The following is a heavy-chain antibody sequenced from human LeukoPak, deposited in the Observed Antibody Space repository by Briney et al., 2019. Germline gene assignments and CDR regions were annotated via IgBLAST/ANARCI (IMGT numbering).Heavy chain of an antibody. CDR1: GFTLSDYF. CDR2: TRNKANSYST. V-gene: IGHV3-72*01. D-gene: IGHD1-26*01. CDR3: ARGYDGSANDAFHI. Sequence: GGSLRLSCAASGFTLSDYFMDWVRQAPGKGLEWVGRTRNKANSYSTEYAASVKGRFIISGDESKNSLYLQMNSLKTEDTAVYYCARGYDGSANDAFHIWGQGTMVTVSS. J-gene: IGHJ3*02.